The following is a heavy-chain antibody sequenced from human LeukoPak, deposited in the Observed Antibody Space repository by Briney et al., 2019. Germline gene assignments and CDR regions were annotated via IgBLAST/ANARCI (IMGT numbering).Heavy chain of an antibody. CDR2: INSDGSST. D-gene: IGHD3-10*01. CDR3: ARDGRAGSGSYPEAFDI. J-gene: IGHJ3*02. CDR1: GFTFSSYW. V-gene: IGHV3-74*01. Sequence: GGSLRLSCAASGFTFSSYWMHWVRQAPGKGLVWVSRINSDGSSTSYADSVKGRFTISRDNAKNTVYLEMNSLRVDDTALYYCARDGRAGSGSYPEAFDIWGQGTMVTVSS.